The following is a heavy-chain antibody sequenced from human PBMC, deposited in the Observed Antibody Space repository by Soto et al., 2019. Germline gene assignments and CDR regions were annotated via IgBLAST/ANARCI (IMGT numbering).Heavy chain of an antibody. D-gene: IGHD3-9*01. J-gene: IGHJ4*02. V-gene: IGHV3-7*05. CDR2: INQNGSER. Sequence: EVELVESAGGLVQPGGSLRLSCAATGFMFSSYWMTWVRQAPGRGLEWVANINQNGSERYYVDSVEGRFTISRDNAKNSVFLQMENLRVEDTAMYYCATDILDFWGQGTLVTVSS. CDR1: GFMFSSYW. CDR3: ATDILDF.